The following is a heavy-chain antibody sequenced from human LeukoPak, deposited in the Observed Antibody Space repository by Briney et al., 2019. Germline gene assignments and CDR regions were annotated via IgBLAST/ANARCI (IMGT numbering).Heavy chain of an antibody. CDR1: GFTFSNYA. J-gene: IGHJ4*02. D-gene: IGHD2-2*01. Sequence: GGSLRLSCAASGFTFSNYAMHWVRQAPGKGPEWVSLISNDGRNKNYADSVKGRFTISRDNSKNTLFLQMNSVRTEDTALFYCAREETWFSTTWYYFDYWGKGTLVTVSS. V-gene: IGHV3-30*04. CDR2: ISNDGRNK. CDR3: AREETWFSTTWYYFDY.